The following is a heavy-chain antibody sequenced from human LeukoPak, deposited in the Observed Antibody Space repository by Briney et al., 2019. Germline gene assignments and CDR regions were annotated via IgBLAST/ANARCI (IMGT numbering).Heavy chain of an antibody. CDR2: ISGSGGST. J-gene: IGHJ3*02. CDR1: GFTFSSYA. Sequence: KPGGSLRLSCAASGFTFSSYAMSWVRQAPGKGLEWVSAISGSGGSTYYADSVKGRFTISRDNSKNTLCLQMNSLRAGDTAVYYCARARSPYSSSWCFGGDGAFDIWGQGTMVTVSS. D-gene: IGHD6-13*01. V-gene: IGHV3-23*01. CDR3: ARARSPYSSSWCFGGDGAFDI.